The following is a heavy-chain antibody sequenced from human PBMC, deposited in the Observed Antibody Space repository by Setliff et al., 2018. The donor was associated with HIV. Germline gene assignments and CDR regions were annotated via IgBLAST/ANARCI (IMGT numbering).Heavy chain of an antibody. CDR1: GGTFSSYA. V-gene: IGHV1-69*13. CDR2: IIPIFGTA. J-gene: IGHJ6*03. CDR3: ARYGGYCSSTSCPPSPSXXXXMDV. D-gene: IGHD2-2*01. Sequence: GASVKVSCKASGGTFSSYAISWVRQAPGQGLEWMGGIIPIFGTANYAQKFQGRVTITADESTSTAYMELSSLRSADTAVYYCARYGGYCSSTSCPPSPSXXXXMDVWGKGTTVTVSS.